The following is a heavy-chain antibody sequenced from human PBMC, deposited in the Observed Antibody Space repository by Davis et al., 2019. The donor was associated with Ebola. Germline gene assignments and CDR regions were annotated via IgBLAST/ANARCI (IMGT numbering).Heavy chain of an antibody. CDR3: AREGAYYYGSGSHRPRRYYFDY. J-gene: IGHJ4*02. V-gene: IGHV4-34*01. CDR1: GGSISSYY. CDR2: INHSGST. Sequence: SETLSLTCTVSGGSISSYYWSWIRQPPGKGLEWIGEINHSGSTNYNPSLKSRVTISVDTSKNQFSLKLSSVTAADTAVYYCAREGAYYYGSGSHRPRRYYFDYWGQGTLVTVSS. D-gene: IGHD3-10*01.